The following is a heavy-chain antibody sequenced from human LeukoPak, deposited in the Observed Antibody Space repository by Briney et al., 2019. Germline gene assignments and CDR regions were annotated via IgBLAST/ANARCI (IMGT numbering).Heavy chain of an antibody. CDR2: ISSGSSYI. Sequence: GGSLRLSCAASGFTLSRFTMTWVRQVPGKGLEWVSIISSGSSYIYYADSMKGRFTISRDNAKNSLYLQMNSLRGEDTAVYYCAKEASAKFDPWGQGTLVTVSS. D-gene: IGHD1-26*01. CDR3: AKEASAKFDP. V-gene: IGHV3-21*04. J-gene: IGHJ5*02. CDR1: GFTLSRFT.